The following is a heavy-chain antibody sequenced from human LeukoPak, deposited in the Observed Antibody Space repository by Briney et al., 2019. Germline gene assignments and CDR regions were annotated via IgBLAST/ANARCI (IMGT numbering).Heavy chain of an antibody. J-gene: IGHJ4*02. V-gene: IGHV3-7*01. CDR3: ARALGWLPENY. CDR2: IKQDGSEK. D-gene: IGHD5-24*01. CDR1: GFTFSSYW. Sequence: GGSLRLSCAASGFTFSSYWMTWVRQAPGKGLEWVANIKQDGSEKDYVDSVKGRFTISRDNAKNSLYLQMNSLRAEDTAVYYCARALGWLPENYWGQGTLVTVSS.